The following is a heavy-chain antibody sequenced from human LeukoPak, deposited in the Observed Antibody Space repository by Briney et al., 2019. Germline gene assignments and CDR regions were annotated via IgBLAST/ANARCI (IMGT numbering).Heavy chain of an antibody. CDR1: GFTFSSYA. D-gene: IGHD3-22*01. CDR2: ISYDGSNK. Sequence: GGSLRLSCAASGFTFSSYAMHWVRQAPGKGLEWVSLISYDGSNKFYADSVKGRFTTSRDNSKNTLYLQMNSLRADDTAMYYCAGGGYYYDNSGGAFDIWGQGTMVTVSS. J-gene: IGHJ3*02. V-gene: IGHV3-30*04. CDR3: AGGGYYYDNSGGAFDI.